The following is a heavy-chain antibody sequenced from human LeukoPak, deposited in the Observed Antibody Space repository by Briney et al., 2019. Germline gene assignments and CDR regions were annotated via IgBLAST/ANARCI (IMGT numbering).Heavy chain of an antibody. J-gene: IGHJ4*02. CDR3: AKDSLSSSGWYPYFDY. V-gene: IGHV3-30*04. Sequence: PGGSLRLSCAVSGFTFSTYAMHWVRQAPGKGLEWVAVISYDGSNKYYADSVKGRFTISRDNSKNTLYLQMNSLRAEDTAVYYCAKDSLSSSGWYPYFDYWGQGTLVTVSS. CDR2: ISYDGSNK. CDR1: GFTFSTYA. D-gene: IGHD6-19*01.